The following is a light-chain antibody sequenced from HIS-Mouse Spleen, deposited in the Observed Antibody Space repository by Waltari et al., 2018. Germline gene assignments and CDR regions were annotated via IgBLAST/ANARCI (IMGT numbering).Light chain of an antibody. CDR2: RNN. V-gene: IGLV1-47*01. J-gene: IGLJ3*02. CDR3: AAWDDSLSGPWV. Sequence: QSVLTQPPSASGTPGQTVPLSCSGTSSNIGRHYVYWYQQLPGTAPKPLIYRNNQRPSGVPDRFSGSKSGTSASLAISGLRSEDEADYYCAAWDDSLSGPWVFGGGTKLTVL. CDR1: SSNIGRHY.